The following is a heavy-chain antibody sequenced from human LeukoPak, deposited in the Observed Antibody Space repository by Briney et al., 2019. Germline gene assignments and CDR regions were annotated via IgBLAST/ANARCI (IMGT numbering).Heavy chain of an antibody. Sequence: GGSLRLSWAASGFTVSTTYMSGVRQAPGKGLEWVSLIYVDGRTYYADSVKGRFTISRDNSKNTLYLQVNSLRAEDTAVYYCARRGDGGRSFDYWGQGTLVTVSS. CDR3: ARRGDGGRSFDY. CDR1: GFTVSTTY. J-gene: IGHJ4*02. CDR2: IYVDGRT. D-gene: IGHD4-23*01. V-gene: IGHV3-53*01.